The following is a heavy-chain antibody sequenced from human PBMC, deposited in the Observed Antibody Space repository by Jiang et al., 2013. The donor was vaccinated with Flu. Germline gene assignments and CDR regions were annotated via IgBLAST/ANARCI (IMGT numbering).Heavy chain of an antibody. CDR2: IDHTGNT. CDR1: GASISSSTW. D-gene: IGHD6-6*01. Sequence: GSGLVKPSGTLSLTCTVSGASISSSTWWSWVRQPPGKGLGWMGEIDHTGNTNYNPSFKGRITMSVDKSKTQFSLNLSSVTAADTAVYYCARGPIAALNWFDPWGQGTLGHRLL. CDR3: ARGPIAALNWFDP. J-gene: IGHJ5*02. V-gene: IGHV4-4*02.